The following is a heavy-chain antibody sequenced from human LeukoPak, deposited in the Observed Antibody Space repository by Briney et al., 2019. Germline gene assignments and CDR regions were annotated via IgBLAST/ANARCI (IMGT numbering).Heavy chain of an antibody. CDR2: ISGSGGST. D-gene: IGHD4-11*01. CDR1: GFTFSSYA. Sequence: GGSLRLSCAASGFTFSSYAMSWVRQAPGKGLEWVSAISGSGGSTYYADSVKGRFTISRDNSKNTLYLQMNSLRAEDTAVYYCPKVEGRSTLTPPFDSWGKGTRVTVSS. V-gene: IGHV3-23*01. CDR3: PKVEGRSTLTPPFDS. J-gene: IGHJ4*02.